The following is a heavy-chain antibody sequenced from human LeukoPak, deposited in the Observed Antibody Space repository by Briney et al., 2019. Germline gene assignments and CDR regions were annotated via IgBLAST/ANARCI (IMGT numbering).Heavy chain of an antibody. CDR2: INTSGST. D-gene: IGHD3-3*01. V-gene: IGHV4-4*07. CDR1: DRALRAYY. J-gene: IGHJ3*02. Sequence: WRPLTPTVSVLDRALRAYYWTGFRQPAGKGLDWIGRINTSGSTNYNPSLKSRVNMSVDTSKNQFSLKLSSVTAADTAVYYCARDQKGPSWSDFDVFDIWGQGTMVTVSS. CDR3: ARDQKGPSWSDFDVFDI.